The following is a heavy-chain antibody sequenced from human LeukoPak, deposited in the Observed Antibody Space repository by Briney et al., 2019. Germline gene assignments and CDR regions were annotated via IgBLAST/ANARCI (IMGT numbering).Heavy chain of an antibody. CDR2: IIPILGIA. Sequence: ASVKVSYKASGGTLSSYAISWVRQAPGQGLEWMGRIIPILGIANYAQKFQGRVTITADKSTSTAYMELSSLRSEDTAVYYCARGGSGSYYQFDYWGQGTLVTVSS. V-gene: IGHV1-69*04. CDR3: ARGGSGSYYQFDY. J-gene: IGHJ4*02. CDR1: GGTLSSYA. D-gene: IGHD3-10*01.